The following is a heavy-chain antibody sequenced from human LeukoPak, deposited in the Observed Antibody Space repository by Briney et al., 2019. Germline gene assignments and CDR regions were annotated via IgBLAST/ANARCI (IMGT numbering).Heavy chain of an antibody. CDR3: ARAGGDYVWRN. Sequence: GGSLRLSCAASGFTFSSYAMSWVRQAPGKGLEWVSAISGSGGSTYYADSVKGRYTISRDNSKNTLYLQMNSLRAEDTAVYYCARAGGDYVWRNWGQGTLVTVSS. D-gene: IGHD4-17*01. CDR1: GFTFSSYA. CDR2: ISGSGGST. J-gene: IGHJ4*02. V-gene: IGHV3-23*01.